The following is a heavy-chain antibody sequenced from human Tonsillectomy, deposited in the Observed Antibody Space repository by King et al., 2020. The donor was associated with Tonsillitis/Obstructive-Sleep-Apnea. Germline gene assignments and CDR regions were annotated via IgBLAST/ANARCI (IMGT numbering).Heavy chain of an antibody. CDR3: AGDRAGRTYYDGSGYQSDYYMDV. V-gene: IGHV3-11*05. CDR1: GFTISNYY. Sequence: VQLVESGGGLVKPGGSLRISCGASGFTISNYYMSWIRQAPGKGLEWVSYISSSSSHTNYADSVKGRFTISRDNANNSLFLQMNSLRAEDTAVYYCAGDRAGRTYYDGSGYQSDYYMDVWGKGTTVTVSS. D-gene: IGHD3-22*01. CDR2: ISSSSSHT. J-gene: IGHJ6*03.